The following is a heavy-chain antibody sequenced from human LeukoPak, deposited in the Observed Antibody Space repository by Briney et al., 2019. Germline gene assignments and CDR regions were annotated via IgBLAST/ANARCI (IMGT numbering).Heavy chain of an antibody. J-gene: IGHJ4*02. CDR1: GDSMISYY. Sequence: SESLSLTCTVSGDSMISYYWSWIRQLPGKGLEWIGYIYYTGTTNYNPSLRSRVIISVDTSRNQFSLRLNSVTAADTAVYYCASYLRGYSCGYFDYWGQGTLVTVSS. D-gene: IGHD5-18*01. CDR3: ASYLRGYSCGYFDY. CDR2: IYYTGTT. V-gene: IGHV4-59*01.